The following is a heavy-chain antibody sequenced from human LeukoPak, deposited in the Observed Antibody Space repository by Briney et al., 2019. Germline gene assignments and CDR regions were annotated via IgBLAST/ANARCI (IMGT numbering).Heavy chain of an antibody. CDR2: IYYSGST. CDR1: GGSISSGGYY. D-gene: IGHD4-17*01. J-gene: IGHJ3*02. Sequence: PSQTLSLTCTVSGGSISSGGYYWSWIRQHPGKGLEWIGYIYYSGSTYYNPSLKSRVTISVDTSKNQFSLKLSSVTAADTAVYYCARGDGDTQGYAFDIWGQGTMVTVSS. V-gene: IGHV4-31*03. CDR3: ARGDGDTQGYAFDI.